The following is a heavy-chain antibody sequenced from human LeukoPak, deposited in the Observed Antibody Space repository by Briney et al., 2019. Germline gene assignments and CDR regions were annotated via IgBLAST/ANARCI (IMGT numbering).Heavy chain of an antibody. V-gene: IGHV4-59*08. CDR3: ARQGRDGVDY. J-gene: IGHJ4*02. CDR1: GGSISSYY. Sequence: PSETLSLTCTVSGGSISSYYWSWIRQPPGKGLEWIGYIYYSGSTNYNPSLKSRVTISVDTSKNQFSLKLCSVTAADTAVYYCARQGRDGVDYWGQGTLVTVSS. CDR2: IYYSGST. D-gene: IGHD5-24*01.